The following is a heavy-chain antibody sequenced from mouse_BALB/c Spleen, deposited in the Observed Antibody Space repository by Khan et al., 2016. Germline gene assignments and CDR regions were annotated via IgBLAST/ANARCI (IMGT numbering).Heavy chain of an antibody. D-gene: IGHD1-2*01. V-gene: IGHV3-2*02. Sequence: VQLKESGPGLVKPSQSLSLTCTVTGYSITSDYTWNWIRQFPGNRLEWMGYISFSGATTSSPFLKSRISITRDTSKNQFFLQLNSVTSEDTATYYCARSNDGQDIWGAGTTVTVSS. CDR3: ARSNDGQDI. J-gene: IGHJ1*01. CDR1: GYSITSDYT. CDR2: ISFSGAT.